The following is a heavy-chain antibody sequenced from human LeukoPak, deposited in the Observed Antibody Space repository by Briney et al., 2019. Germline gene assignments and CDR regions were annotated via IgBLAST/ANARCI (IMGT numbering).Heavy chain of an antibody. D-gene: IGHD3-10*01. CDR3: ARANMVRGVIVF. J-gene: IGHJ4*02. CDR2: IHYRGST. Sequence: SETLSLTCTVSGDSISSGNLCWGWIRQPPGKGLEWIGSIHYRGSTYYNPSLKSRVTISVDTSKNQFSLQLSSVAAADTAVYYCARANMVRGVIVFWGQGTLVTASS. CDR1: GDSISSGNLC. V-gene: IGHV4-39*01.